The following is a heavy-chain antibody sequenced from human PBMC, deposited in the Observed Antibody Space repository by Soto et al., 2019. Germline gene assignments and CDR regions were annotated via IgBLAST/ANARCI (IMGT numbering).Heavy chain of an antibody. J-gene: IGHJ4*02. Sequence: QVQLVQSGAEVKKPGASVKVSCKASGYTFTSYGISWVRQAPGQGLEWMGWISAYNGNTNYAQKLQGRVTMTTDTPTGTAYMELGSRRSDETAVYYFARDVGLSGELYYGGREPWSPSPQ. V-gene: IGHV1-18*01. D-gene: IGHD1-26*01. CDR3: ARDVGLSGELYY. CDR2: ISAYNGNT. CDR1: GYTFTSYG.